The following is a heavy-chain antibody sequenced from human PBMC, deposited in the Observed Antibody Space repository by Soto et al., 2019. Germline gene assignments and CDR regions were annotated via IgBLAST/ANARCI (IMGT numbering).Heavy chain of an antibody. D-gene: IGHD5-12*01. J-gene: IGHJ4*02. CDR3: ARLDGYDNYFDY. Sequence: PSETLSLTCTVSGGSLSSHYWSWIRQPPGQGLEWIGYIYYSGSTNYNPSLKSRVTTSVDTSKSQFSLRLSSVTAADTAVYFCARLDGYDNYFDYWGQGALVTVSS. CDR1: GGSLSSHY. CDR2: IYYSGST. V-gene: IGHV4-59*08.